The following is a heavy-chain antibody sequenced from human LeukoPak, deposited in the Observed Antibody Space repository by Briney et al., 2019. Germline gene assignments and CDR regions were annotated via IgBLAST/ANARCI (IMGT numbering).Heavy chain of an antibody. CDR2: IYSGGST. CDR1: GFTVSSNY. D-gene: IGHD3-16*01. V-gene: IGHV3-66*01. Sequence: PGGSLRLSCAASGFTVSSNYMSWVRQAPGKGLEWVSVIYSGGSTYYADSVKGRFTISRDNSKNTLYLQMNSLRAEDTAVYYCAKDHITFGVLRYYGMDVWGQGTTVTVSS. CDR3: AKDHITFGVLRYYGMDV. J-gene: IGHJ6*02.